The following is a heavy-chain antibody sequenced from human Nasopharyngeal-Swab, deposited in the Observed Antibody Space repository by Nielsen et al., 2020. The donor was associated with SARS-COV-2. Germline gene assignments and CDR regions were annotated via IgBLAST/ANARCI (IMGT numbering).Heavy chain of an antibody. V-gene: IGHV3-33*08. D-gene: IGHD1-1*01. J-gene: IGHJ4*02. CDR2: IWYDGSNK. CDR1: GFTFSSYG. CDR3: ARDEAGTANSGFDY. Sequence: GESLKISCAASGFTFSSYGMHWVRQAPGKGLEWVAVIWYDGSNKYYADSVKGRFTISRDNSKNTVYLQMNSLRAEDTAIYYCARDEAGTANSGFDYWGQGTLVTVSS.